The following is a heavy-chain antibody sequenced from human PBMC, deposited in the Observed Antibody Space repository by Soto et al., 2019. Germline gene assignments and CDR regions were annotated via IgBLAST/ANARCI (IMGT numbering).Heavy chain of an antibody. J-gene: IGHJ4*02. V-gene: IGHV4-38-2*01. CDR3: AKGPQIRFLEWLFADFYFDY. Sequence: PSETLSLTCAVSGYSISSGYYWGWIRQPPGKGLEWIGSIYHSGSTYYSPSLKSRVTISVDTSKNQFSLKLSSVTAADTAVYYCAKGPQIRFLEWLFADFYFDYWGQGTLVTVSS. CDR1: GYSISSGYY. D-gene: IGHD3-3*01. CDR2: IYHSGST.